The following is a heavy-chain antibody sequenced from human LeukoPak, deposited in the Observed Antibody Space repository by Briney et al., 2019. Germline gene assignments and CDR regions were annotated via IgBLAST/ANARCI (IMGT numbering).Heavy chain of an antibody. D-gene: IGHD2-2*01. CDR1: GFTFTSYA. V-gene: IGHV3-30-3*01. Sequence: GGSLRLSCAASGFTFTSYAIHWVRQAPGKGLEWVAVISFDGNNKHYTDSVKGRFTISRDNSKNTVFLQMASLRVEDTAVYYCARDFLVVPAALSHFDSWGQGTLVTVSS. CDR3: ARDFLVVPAALSHFDS. CDR2: ISFDGNNK. J-gene: IGHJ4*02.